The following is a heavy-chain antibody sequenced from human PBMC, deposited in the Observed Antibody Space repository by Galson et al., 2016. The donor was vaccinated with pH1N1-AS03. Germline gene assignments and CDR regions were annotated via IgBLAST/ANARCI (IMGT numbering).Heavy chain of an antibody. D-gene: IGHD4-17*01. CDR3: ARDRTTVTETLLYDP. J-gene: IGHJ5*02. Sequence: SVKVSCKASGYTFSNYAFSWLRQTPGQGLEWMGWISAHSGHASYAQAFQGRVSMTIDASTTTTYMELRSLTTDDTAVYFCARDRTTVTETLLYDPWGQGTLVTVSS. V-gene: IGHV1-18*01. CDR1: GYTFSNYA. CDR2: ISAHSGHA.